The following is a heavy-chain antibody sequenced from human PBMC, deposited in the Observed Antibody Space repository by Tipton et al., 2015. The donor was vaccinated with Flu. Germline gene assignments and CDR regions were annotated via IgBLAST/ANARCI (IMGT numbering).Heavy chain of an antibody. V-gene: IGHV3-64*04. Sequence: SLRLSCSASGFTFSSYAMHWVRQAPGKGLEYVSAISSNGGSTYYADSVKGRFTISRDNSKNTLYLQMNSLRAEDTAVYYCARGGLRTSYYYYYYYMDVWGKGTTVTVSS. CDR2: ISSNGGST. CDR3: ARGGLRTSYYYYYYYMDV. D-gene: IGHD4-17*01. J-gene: IGHJ6*03. CDR1: GFTFSSYA.